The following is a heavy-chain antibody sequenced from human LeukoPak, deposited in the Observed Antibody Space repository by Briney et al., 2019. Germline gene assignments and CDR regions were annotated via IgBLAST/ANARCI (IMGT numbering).Heavy chain of an antibody. CDR2: IYYSGST. V-gene: IGHV4-39*01. J-gene: IGHJ6*02. CDR3: ARLGEVEYYDFWSLDV. Sequence: SETLSLTCTVSGGTISSYYWGWIRQPPGKGLEWIGSIYYSGSTYYNPSLKSRVTISVDTSKNQFSLKLSSVTAADTAVYYCARLGEVEYYDFWSLDVWGQGTTVTVSS. CDR1: GGTISSYY. D-gene: IGHD3-3*01.